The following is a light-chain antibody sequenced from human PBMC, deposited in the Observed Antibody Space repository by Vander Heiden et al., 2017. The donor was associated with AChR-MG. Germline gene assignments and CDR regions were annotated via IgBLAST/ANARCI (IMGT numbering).Light chain of an antibody. CDR1: QGITDS. CDR3: LQHESPPLT. Sequence: IEITQTPSALSASVGDRVTITCRASQGITDSVVWYQQKPGKVPKRLIFAASSLESGVPSRFSGSGSGTDFTLTISSLQPEDFATYYCLQHESPPLTFGGGTKVEIQ. V-gene: IGKV1-17*03. CDR2: AAS. J-gene: IGKJ4*01.